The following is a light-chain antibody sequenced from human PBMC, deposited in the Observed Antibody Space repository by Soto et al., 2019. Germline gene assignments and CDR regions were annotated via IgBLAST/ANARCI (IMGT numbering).Light chain of an antibody. CDR2: NAS. J-gene: IGKJ4*01. CDR1: QTINKW. Sequence: EIQMTQSPSTLSASVGDRVTITCRASQTINKWLAWYQQKPGKAPKLLIYNASSLASGVPSRFSGSGSGTDFILTISSLQPDDFATYSCQQYGSYPLTFGGGTKVEIK. CDR3: QQYGSYPLT. V-gene: IGKV1-5*03.